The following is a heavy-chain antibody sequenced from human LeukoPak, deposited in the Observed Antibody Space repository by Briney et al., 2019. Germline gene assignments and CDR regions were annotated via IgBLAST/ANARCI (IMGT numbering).Heavy chain of an antibody. CDR2: ISYDGSNK. J-gene: IGHJ4*02. D-gene: IGHD6-19*01. CDR1: GFTFSSYA. CDR3: ARDLQAAGTFDY. V-gene: IGHV3-30-3*01. Sequence: GGSLRLSCAASGFTFSSYAMHWVRQAPGKGLEWVAVISYDGSNKYYADSVKGRFTISRDNAKNSLYLQMNSLRAEDTAVYYCARDLQAAGTFDYWGQGTLVTVSS.